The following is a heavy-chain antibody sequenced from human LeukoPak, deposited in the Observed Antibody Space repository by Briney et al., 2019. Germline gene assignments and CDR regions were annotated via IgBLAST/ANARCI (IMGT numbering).Heavy chain of an antibody. J-gene: IGHJ4*02. D-gene: IGHD7-27*01. CDR3: ARGPPNWGFDY. CDR2: MSPNSGNT. CDR1: GYTFISYD. V-gene: IGHV1-8*01. Sequence: ASVKVSCKASGYTFISYDINWVRQATGQGLEWMGWMSPNSGNTGYAQKFQGRVTMTRNTSISTAYMQLSSPRSEDTAVYYCARGPPNWGFDYWGQGTLVTVSS.